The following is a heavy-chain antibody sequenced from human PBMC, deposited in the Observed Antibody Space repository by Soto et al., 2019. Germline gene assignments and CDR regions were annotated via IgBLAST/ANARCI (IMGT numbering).Heavy chain of an antibody. CDR3: AKDRLAAGDAVRFDP. CDR2: ISGSGDST. CDR1: GFTFSYYA. D-gene: IGHD6-13*01. J-gene: IGHJ5*02. V-gene: IGHV3-23*01. Sequence: GGSLRLSCAASGFTFSYYAMSWVRQAPGNGLEWVSFISGSGDSTYYADSVKGRFTISRDNSKNTLYLQMNSLRAEDTATYFCAKDRLAAGDAVRFDPWGQGTQVTVSS.